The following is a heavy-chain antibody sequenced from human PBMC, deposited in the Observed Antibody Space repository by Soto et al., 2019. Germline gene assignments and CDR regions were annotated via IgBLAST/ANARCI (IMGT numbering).Heavy chain of an antibody. J-gene: IGHJ4*02. V-gene: IGHV3-33*01. CDR1: GFTFSSYG. CDR2: IWYDGSNK. CDR3: AREQYYYDSSGYSY. Sequence: QVQLVESGGGVVQPGRSLRLSCAASGFTFSSYGMHWVRQAPGKGLGWVAVIWYDGSNKYYADSVKGRFTISRDNSKNTLYLQMNSLRAEDTAVYYCAREQYYYDSSGYSYWGQGTLVTVSS. D-gene: IGHD3-22*01.